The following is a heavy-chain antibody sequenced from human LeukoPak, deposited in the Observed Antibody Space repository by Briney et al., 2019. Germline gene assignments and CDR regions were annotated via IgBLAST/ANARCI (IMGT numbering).Heavy chain of an antibody. J-gene: IGHJ4*02. Sequence: GESLRISCKGSGYSFNTYWIGWVRQMPGKGLEWMGIIYPGDSDTRYSPSFQGQVTISADKSISTAYLQWSSLKASDTAMYYCARQGYSSSSRFDSWGQGTLVTVSS. CDR3: ARQGYSSSSRFDS. V-gene: IGHV5-51*01. CDR1: GYSFNTYW. D-gene: IGHD6-6*01. CDR2: IYPGDSDT.